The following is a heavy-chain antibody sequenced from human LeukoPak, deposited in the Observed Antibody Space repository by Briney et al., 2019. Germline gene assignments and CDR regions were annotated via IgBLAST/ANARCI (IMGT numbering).Heavy chain of an antibody. V-gene: IGHV4-4*07. CDR2: IYTSGST. CDR3: ARGGYGDYTPRPQPEYFDY. D-gene: IGHD4-17*01. Sequence: ASETLSLTCTVSGGSISSYYWSWIRQPAGKGLEWIGRIYTSGSTNYNPSLKSRVTMSVDTSKNQFSLKLSSVTAADTAVYYCARGGYGDYTPRPQPEYFDYWGQGTLVTVSS. CDR1: GGSISSYY. J-gene: IGHJ4*02.